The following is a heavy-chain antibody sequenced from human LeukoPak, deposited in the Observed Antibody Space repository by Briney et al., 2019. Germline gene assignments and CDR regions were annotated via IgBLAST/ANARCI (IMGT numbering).Heavy chain of an antibody. CDR3: ARMPRGVVVVPPYYFDN. CDR1: GGSLTGGSFY. CDR2: ISYGGRT. V-gene: IGHV4-31*11. J-gene: IGHJ4*02. D-gene: IGHD2-15*01. Sequence: SETLSLTCVVFGGSLTGGSFYWSWLRQHPERGLEWIGYISYGGRTHFNPSLKSRASMSRDTSKTQFSLNVNSVTAADTALYYFARMPRGVVVVPPYYFDNWGQETQVTVSS.